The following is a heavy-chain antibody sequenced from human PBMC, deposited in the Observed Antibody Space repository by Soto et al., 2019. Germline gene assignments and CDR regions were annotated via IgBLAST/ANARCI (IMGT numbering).Heavy chain of an antibody. CDR1: GFTVSSNY. Sequence: GGSLRLSGAASGFTVSSNYMSCVRQAPGKGLEWVSVIYSGGSTYYADSVKGRFTISRDNSKNTLYLQMNSLRAEDTVVYYCARVEIHYDFWSGYEAYGMDVWGQGTTVTVSS. CDR3: ARVEIHYDFWSGYEAYGMDV. V-gene: IGHV3-53*01. D-gene: IGHD3-3*01. J-gene: IGHJ6*02. CDR2: IYSGGST.